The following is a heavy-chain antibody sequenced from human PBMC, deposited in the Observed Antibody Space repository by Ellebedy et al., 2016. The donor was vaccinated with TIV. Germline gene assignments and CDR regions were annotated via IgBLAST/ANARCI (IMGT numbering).Heavy chain of an antibody. CDR3: ARRGSYGDYAVQVNSWFDT. J-gene: IGHJ5*02. CDR2: IYQDGSDQ. Sequence: PGGSLRLSCAASGFSFRSYWMSWVRQAPGKGLEWVANIYQDGSDQYYVDSLKGRFTISRDNANKSLFLQMNSLRVEDTAVYYCARRGSYGDYAVQVNSWFDTWGQGTLVTVSS. D-gene: IGHD4-17*01. V-gene: IGHV3-7*01. CDR1: GFSFRSYW.